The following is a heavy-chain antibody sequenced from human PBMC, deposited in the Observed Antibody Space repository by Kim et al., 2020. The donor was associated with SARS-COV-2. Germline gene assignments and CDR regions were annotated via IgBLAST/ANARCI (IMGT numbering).Heavy chain of an antibody. D-gene: IGHD3-3*01. CDR2: IYSGGSST. CDR3: AKATGDFWSGYGIYYYYYGMDV. J-gene: IGHJ6*02. CDR1: GFTFSSYA. V-gene: IGHV3-23*03. Sequence: GGSLRLSCAASGFTFSSYAMSWVRQAPGKGLECVSVIYSGGSSTYYADSVKGRFTISRDNSKNTLYLQMNSLRAEDTAVYYCAKATGDFWSGYGIYYYYYGMDVWGQGTTVTVSS.